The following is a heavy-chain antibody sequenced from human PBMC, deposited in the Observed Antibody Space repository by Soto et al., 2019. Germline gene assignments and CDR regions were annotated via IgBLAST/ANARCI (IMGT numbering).Heavy chain of an antibody. V-gene: IGHV4-31*03. J-gene: IGHJ4*02. Sequence: QVQLQESGPGQVKPSQTLTLTCTVSGGSISSAACYWSWIRQHPGKGLEWIGYISHSGSTYYTPSLKSRVIISADTSKNQFSVNLTSVTAADTAVYYCAREYTYGSNFFDCWGQGALVTVSS. D-gene: IGHD5-18*01. CDR2: ISHSGST. CDR1: GGSISSAACY. CDR3: AREYTYGSNFFDC.